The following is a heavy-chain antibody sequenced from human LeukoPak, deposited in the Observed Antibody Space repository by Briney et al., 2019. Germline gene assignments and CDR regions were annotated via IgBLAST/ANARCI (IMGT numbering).Heavy chain of an antibody. Sequence: GESLKISCKGSGYSFTTYWIGWVRQMPGKGLEWLGIIYPSDSDTRYSPSFRGRVTISADKSISTAYLQWSSLKASDTAMYYCARGLETTTSGYFDYWGQGTLVTVSS. D-gene: IGHD3-16*01. CDR1: GYSFTTYW. V-gene: IGHV5-51*01. CDR3: ARGLETTTSGYFDY. J-gene: IGHJ4*02. CDR2: IYPSDSDT.